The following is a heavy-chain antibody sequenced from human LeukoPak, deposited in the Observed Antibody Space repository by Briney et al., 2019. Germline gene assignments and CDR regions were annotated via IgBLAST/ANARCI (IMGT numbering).Heavy chain of an antibody. D-gene: IGHD2-15*01. V-gene: IGHV3-9*01. J-gene: IGHJ4*02. CDR2: ISWNSGSI. CDR1: GFTFDDYA. CDR3: ARSGYCSGDTCYATGLFGY. Sequence: PGGSLRLSCAASGFTFDDYAMHWVRQAPGKGLEWVSGISWNSGSIGYADSVKGRFTISRDNAKNSLYLQMNSLRAEDTAVYYCARSGYCSGDTCYATGLFGYWGQGTLVTVSS.